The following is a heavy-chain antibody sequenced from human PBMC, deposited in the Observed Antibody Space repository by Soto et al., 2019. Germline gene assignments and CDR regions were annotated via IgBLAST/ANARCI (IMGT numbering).Heavy chain of an antibody. D-gene: IGHD6-13*01. V-gene: IGHV3-23*01. J-gene: IGHJ5*02. Sequence: EVELLESGGGLVQPGGSLRLSCAASGFTFSSYGMSWVRQTPRKGLEWISAISGAGGGTYYADSVKGRFTISRDNSKHTLYLQMNSLRAEDTAVYFCARQAVWQRFDPWGQGTLVTVSS. CDR3: ARQAVWQRFDP. CDR2: ISGAGGGT. CDR1: GFTFSSYG.